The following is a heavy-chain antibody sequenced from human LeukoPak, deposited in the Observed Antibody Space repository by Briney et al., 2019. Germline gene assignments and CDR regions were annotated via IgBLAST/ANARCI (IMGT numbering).Heavy chain of an antibody. D-gene: IGHD6-13*01. J-gene: IGHJ4*01. CDR3: ARGELLV. CDR1: GDSVSSKSSA. CDR2: TYYRSKWYN. Sequence: SQTLSLTCAISGDSVSSKSSAWYWIRQSPSRGLELLGRTYYRSKWYNDYAVSVKSRITIKPDTSKNQFSLQLNSVTPEDTAVYYCARGELLVWGQGTLVTVSS. V-gene: IGHV6-1*01.